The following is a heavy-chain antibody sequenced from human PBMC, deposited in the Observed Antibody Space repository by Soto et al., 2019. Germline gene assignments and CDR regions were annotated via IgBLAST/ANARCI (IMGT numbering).Heavy chain of an antibody. J-gene: IGHJ4*02. CDR2: ISSSSSYI. Sequence: VGSLRLSCAASGFTFSSYSMNWVRQAPGKGLEWVSSISSSSSYIYYADSLKGRFTISRDNAKDSLYLQMNSLRAEDTAVYYCATGYDSSGYPLDYWGQGTLVTVSS. V-gene: IGHV3-21*01. CDR1: GFTFSSYS. D-gene: IGHD3-22*01. CDR3: ATGYDSSGYPLDY.